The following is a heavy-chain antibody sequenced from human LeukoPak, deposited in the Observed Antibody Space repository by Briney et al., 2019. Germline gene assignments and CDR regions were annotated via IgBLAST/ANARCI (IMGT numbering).Heavy chain of an antibody. CDR3: ATPSLAVDHYFDY. CDR1: GYTLTELS. J-gene: IGHJ4*02. V-gene: IGHV1-24*01. CDR2: FDPEDGET. Sequence: ASVKVSCKVSGYTLTELSMHWVRQAPGKGLEWMGGFDPEDGETIYAQKFQGRVTMTEDTSTDTAYMELSSLRSEDTAVYCCATPSLAVDHYFDYWGQGTLVTVSS.